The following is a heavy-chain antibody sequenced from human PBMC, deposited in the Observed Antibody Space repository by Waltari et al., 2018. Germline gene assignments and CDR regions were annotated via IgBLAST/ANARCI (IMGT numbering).Heavy chain of an antibody. J-gene: IGHJ3*02. CDR3: ARVQIRWDAFDI. V-gene: IGHV3-7*01. CDR2: IKKDGSEK. D-gene: IGHD3-3*02. Sequence: EVQLVESGGGLVQPGGSLRLSCAASGFTFSSYWMSWVRQAPGKGLEGVANIKKDGSEKDYVESVKGRFTISRENAKNSLYLQMNSLRAEDTAVYYCARVQIRWDAFDIWGQGTMVTVSS. CDR1: GFTFSSYW.